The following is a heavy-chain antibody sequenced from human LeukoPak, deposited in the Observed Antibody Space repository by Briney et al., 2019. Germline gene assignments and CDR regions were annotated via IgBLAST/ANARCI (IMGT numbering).Heavy chain of an antibody. CDR2: ISSGSSTI. V-gene: IGHV3-48*01. Sequence: GGSLRLSCAASGFTFSTYSMNWVRQAPGKGLEWVSYISSGSSTIYYADSVKGRFTISRDNAKNSLYLQMNSLRAEDTAVYYCARDGVVGAPDYWGQGTLVTVSS. J-gene: IGHJ4*02. CDR3: ARDGVVGAPDY. D-gene: IGHD1-26*01. CDR1: GFTFSTYS.